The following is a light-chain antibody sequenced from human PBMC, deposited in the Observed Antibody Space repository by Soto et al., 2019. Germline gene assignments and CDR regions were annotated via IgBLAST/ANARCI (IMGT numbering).Light chain of an antibody. V-gene: IGKV3-20*01. CDR2: DAS. CDR1: QSLVNTY. Sequence: EVVLTQSPGSLSLSPGDRATLSGRASQSLVNTYVAWYQQKAGQAPRLLIFDASTRATGIPDRFSGSGSGTDFTLSISRREPEDFAVYYCQSYGSSRTFGHGTKVEI. J-gene: IGKJ1*01. CDR3: QSYGSSRT.